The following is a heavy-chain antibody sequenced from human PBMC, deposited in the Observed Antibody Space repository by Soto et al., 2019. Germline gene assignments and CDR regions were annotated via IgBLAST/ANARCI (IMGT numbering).Heavy chain of an antibody. D-gene: IGHD3-9*01. CDR1: GFTFSSYG. CDR2: ISYDGSNK. V-gene: IGHV3-30*03. CDR3: ARSRNYDILTGPFDY. Sequence: HPGGSLRLSCAASGFTFSSYGMHWVRQAPGKGLEWVAVISYDGSNKYYVDSVKGRFTISRDNSKNTLYLQMNSLRAEDTAVYYCARSRNYDILTGPFDYWGQGTLVTVSS. J-gene: IGHJ4*02.